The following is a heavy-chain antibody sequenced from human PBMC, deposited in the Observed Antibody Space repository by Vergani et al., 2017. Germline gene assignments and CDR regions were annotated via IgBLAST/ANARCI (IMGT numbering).Heavy chain of an antibody. CDR3: AKANPRNSGYDYLYYYHAMDV. J-gene: IGHJ6*02. V-gene: IGHV3-23*01. CDR1: GFTFNHYA. CDR2: ISGNGGST. D-gene: IGHD5-12*01. Sequence: EVQLLESGGDLVQPGGSLRPSCAASGFTFNHYAMNWVRQAPGKGLEWVSGISGNGGSTYYAGSVKGRFTISRDSSKNTLYLQMNSLSAGETAVYYCAKANPRNSGYDYLYYYHAMDVWGQGTTVTVSS.